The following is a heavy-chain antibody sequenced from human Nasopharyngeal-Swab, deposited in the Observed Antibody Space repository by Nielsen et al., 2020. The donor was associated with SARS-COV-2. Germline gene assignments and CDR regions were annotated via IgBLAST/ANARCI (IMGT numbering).Heavy chain of an antibody. CDR3: ARAPLYSSSTYYFDY. D-gene: IGHD6-6*01. CDR2: IYHSGST. Sequence: SETLSLTCAVSGGSISSSNWWSWVRQPPGKGLEWIGEIYHSGSTNYNPSLKSRVTISVDKSKNQFSLKLSSVTAADTAVYYCARAPLYSSSTYYFDYWGRGTLVTVSS. J-gene: IGHJ4*02. CDR1: GGSISSSNW. V-gene: IGHV4-4*02.